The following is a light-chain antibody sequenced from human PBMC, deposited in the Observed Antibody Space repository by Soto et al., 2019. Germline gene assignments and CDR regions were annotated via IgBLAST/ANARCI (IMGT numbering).Light chain of an antibody. CDR2: DAS. V-gene: IGKV3-11*01. CDR1: QSVSSY. J-gene: IGKJ5*01. Sequence: EIVLTQSPATLSLSPGERATLSCRASQSVSSYLAWYQQKPGQAPRLLIYDASNRATGIPARFSGSGSGTEFTLTISSLEPEDFAVYYCQQRSNWPPIITFGQGTRLEIK. CDR3: QQRSNWPPIIT.